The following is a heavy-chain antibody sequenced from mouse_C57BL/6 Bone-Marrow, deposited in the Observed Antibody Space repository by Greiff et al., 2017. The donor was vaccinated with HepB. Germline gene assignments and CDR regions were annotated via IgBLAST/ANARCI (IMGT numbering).Heavy chain of an antibody. CDR2: IDPENGDT. D-gene: IGHD2-1*01. V-gene: IGHV14-4*01. CDR3: TGYLLFAY. J-gene: IGHJ3*01. CDR1: GFNIKDDY. Sequence: VQLQQSGAELVRPGASDKLSCTASGFNIKDDYMHWVKQRPEQGLEWIGWIDPENGDTEYASKFQGKATITADTSSNTAYLQLSSLTSEDTAVYYCTGYLLFAYWGQGTLVTVSA.